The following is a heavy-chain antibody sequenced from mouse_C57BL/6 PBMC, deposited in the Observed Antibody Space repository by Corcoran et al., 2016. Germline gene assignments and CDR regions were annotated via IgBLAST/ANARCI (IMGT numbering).Heavy chain of an antibody. Sequence: EVQLQQSGPELVKPGASVKISCKASGYTFTDYYMNWVKQSHGKGLEWIGDINPNNGGTSYNQKFKGKATLTVDKSSSTAYMELRSLTSEDSAVYYCARYLFDYWGQGTTLTVSS. CDR3: ARYLFDY. CDR1: GYTFTDYY. V-gene: IGHV1-26*01. CDR2: INPNNGGT. J-gene: IGHJ2*01.